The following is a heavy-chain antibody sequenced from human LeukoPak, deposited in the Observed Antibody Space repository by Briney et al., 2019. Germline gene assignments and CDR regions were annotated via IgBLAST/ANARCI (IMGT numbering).Heavy chain of an antibody. Sequence: PGGSLRLSCAASGFTFSSYWMSWVRQAPGKGLEWVANIKQDGSEKYYVDSVKGRFTISRDNAKNSLYLQMNSLRAEDTAVYYCARVSPLYDFWSHDYWGQGTLVTVSS. CDR2: IKQDGSEK. J-gene: IGHJ4*02. V-gene: IGHV3-7*03. CDR1: GFTFSSYW. CDR3: ARVSPLYDFWSHDY. D-gene: IGHD3-3*01.